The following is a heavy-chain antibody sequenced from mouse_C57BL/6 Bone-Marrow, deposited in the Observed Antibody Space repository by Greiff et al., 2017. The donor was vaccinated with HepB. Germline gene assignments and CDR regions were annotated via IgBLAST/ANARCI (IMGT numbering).Heavy chain of an antibody. J-gene: IGHJ4*01. V-gene: IGHV1-26*01. CDR3: ANDYDGAMDY. CDR2: INPNNGGT. Sequence: EVQLQQSGPELVKPGASVKISCKASGYTFTDYYMNWVKQSHGKSLEWIGDINPNNGGTSYNQKFKGKATLTVDKSSSTAYMELRNLTSEDSAVYYCANDYDGAMDYWGQGTSVTVSS. CDR1: GYTFTDYY. D-gene: IGHD2-4*01.